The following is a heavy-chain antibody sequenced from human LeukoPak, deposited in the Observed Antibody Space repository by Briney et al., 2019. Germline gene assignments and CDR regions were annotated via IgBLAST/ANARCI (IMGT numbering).Heavy chain of an antibody. CDR1: GGSISSSSYY. D-gene: IGHD3-10*01. Sequence: SETLSLTCTVSGGSISSSSYYWGWIRPPPGKGLEWIGSIYYSGSTYYNPSLKSRVTISVDTSKNQFSLKLSSVTAADTAVYYCARSSFGELSPLDYWGQGTLVTVSS. V-gene: IGHV4-39*07. J-gene: IGHJ4*02. CDR3: ARSSFGELSPLDY. CDR2: IYYSGST.